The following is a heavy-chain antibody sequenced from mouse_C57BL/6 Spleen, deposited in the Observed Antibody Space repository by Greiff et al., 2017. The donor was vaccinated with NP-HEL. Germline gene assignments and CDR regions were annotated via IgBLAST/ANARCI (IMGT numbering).Heavy chain of an antibody. CDR1: GYSFTDYN. CDR2: INPNYGTT. V-gene: IGHV1-39*01. J-gene: IGHJ2*01. CDR3: ARNYYYGSSPYYFDY. D-gene: IGHD1-1*01. Sequence: VQLKESGPELVKPGASVKISCKASGYSFTDYNMNWVKQSNGKSLEWIGVINPNYGTTSYNQKFKGKATLTVDQSSSTAYMQLNSLTSEDSAVYYCARNYYYGSSPYYFDYWGQGTTLTVSS.